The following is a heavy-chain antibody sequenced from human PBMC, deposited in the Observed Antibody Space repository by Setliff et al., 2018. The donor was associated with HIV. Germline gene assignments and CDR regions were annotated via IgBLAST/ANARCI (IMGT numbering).Heavy chain of an antibody. V-gene: IGHV4-34*01. CDR3: ARGPIRYSSGVRWFLGVESWYSGIDY. J-gene: IGHJ4*02. Sequence: SETLSLTCAVYDGSLSSYYWSWIRQSTGKGLEWIGEINYSGNTKYNPSLESRVTMLIDMYKNQLSLKLSSVTAADTAVYFCARGPIRYSSGVRWFLGVESWYSGIDYWGQGTRVTVSS. CDR2: INYSGNT. CDR1: DGSLSSYY. D-gene: IGHD2-15*01.